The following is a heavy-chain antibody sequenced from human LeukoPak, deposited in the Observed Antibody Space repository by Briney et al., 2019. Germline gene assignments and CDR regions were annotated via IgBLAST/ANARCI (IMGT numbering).Heavy chain of an antibody. CDR1: GFTFSSYA. CDR2: ISGSGGST. J-gene: IGHJ3*02. D-gene: IGHD3-10*01. CDR3: ASEEGSGRGGDDAFDI. Sequence: GGSLRLSCAASGFTFSSYAVSWVRQAPGKGLEWVSAISGSGGSTYYADSVKGRFTISRDNSKNTLYLQMNSLRAEDTAVYYCASEEGSGRGGDDAFDIWGQGTMVTVSS. V-gene: IGHV3-23*01.